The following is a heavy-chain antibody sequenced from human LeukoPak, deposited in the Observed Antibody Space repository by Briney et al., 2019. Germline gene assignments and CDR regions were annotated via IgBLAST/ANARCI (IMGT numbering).Heavy chain of an antibody. D-gene: IGHD3-22*01. CDR2: IYTSGST. V-gene: IGHV4-61*02. CDR3: ARDNYYDTSGYFDY. Sequence: SETLSLTCTASGGSISSGSYYWSWIRQPAGKGLEWIGRIYTSGSTTYNPSLKSRVTISVDTSKNQFSLKLSSVSAADTAVYYCARDNYYDTSGYFDYWGQGTLVTVSS. CDR1: GGSISSGSYY. J-gene: IGHJ4*02.